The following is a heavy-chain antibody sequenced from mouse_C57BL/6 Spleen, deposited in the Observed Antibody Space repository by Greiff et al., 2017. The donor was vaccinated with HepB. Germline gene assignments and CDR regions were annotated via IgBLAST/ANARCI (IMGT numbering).Heavy chain of an antibody. Sequence: QVQLKESGPGLVQPSQSLSITCTVSGFSLTSYGVHWVRQSPGKGLEWLGVIWSGGSTDYNAAFISRLSISKDNSKSQVFFKMNSLQADDTAIYYCARNFPDYYGSSYRYYAMDYWGQGTSVTVSS. J-gene: IGHJ4*01. CDR3: ARNFPDYYGSSYRYYAMDY. D-gene: IGHD1-1*01. CDR2: IWSGGST. V-gene: IGHV2-2*01. CDR1: GFSLTSYG.